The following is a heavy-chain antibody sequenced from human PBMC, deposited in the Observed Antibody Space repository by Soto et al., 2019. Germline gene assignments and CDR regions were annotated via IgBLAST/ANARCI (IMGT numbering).Heavy chain of an antibody. V-gene: IGHV3-30*18. Sequence: QVQLVESGGGVVQPGRSLRLSCAASGFTFSSYGMHRVRQAPGKGLEWVAVISYDGSNKYYADSVKGRFTISRDNSKNTLYLQMNSLRAEDTAVYYCAKAPYSSGWYDYWGQGTLVTVSS. J-gene: IGHJ4*02. CDR3: AKAPYSSGWYDY. CDR2: ISYDGSNK. CDR1: GFTFSSYG. D-gene: IGHD6-19*01.